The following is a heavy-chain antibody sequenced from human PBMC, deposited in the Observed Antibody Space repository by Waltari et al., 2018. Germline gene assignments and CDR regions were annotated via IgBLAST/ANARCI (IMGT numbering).Heavy chain of an antibody. Sequence: QVQLQESGPGLVKPSETLSLTCTVSGGSISSYYWSWIRQPPGKGLEWIGYIYYSGSTNYHPSLKSRVTISVDTSKNQFSLKLSSVTAADTAVYDCARGYGSGSYAGYYYYMDVWGKGTTVTVSS. D-gene: IGHD3-10*01. CDR1: GGSISSYY. J-gene: IGHJ6*03. V-gene: IGHV4-59*01. CDR3: ARGYGSGSYAGYYYYMDV. CDR2: IYYSGST.